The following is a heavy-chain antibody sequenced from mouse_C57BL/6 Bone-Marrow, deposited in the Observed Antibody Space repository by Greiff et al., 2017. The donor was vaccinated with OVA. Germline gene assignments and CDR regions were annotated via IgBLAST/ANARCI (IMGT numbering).Heavy chain of an antibody. CDR1: GYTFTNYW. V-gene: IGHV1-63*01. CDR2: IYPGGGYT. Sequence: VKLQESGAELVRPGTSVKMSCKASGYTFTNYWIGWAKQRPGHGLEWIGDIYPGGGYTNYNEKFKGKATLTADKSSSTAYMQFSSLTSEDSAIYYCARHYYFDYWGQGTTLTVSS. CDR3: ARHYYFDY. J-gene: IGHJ2*01.